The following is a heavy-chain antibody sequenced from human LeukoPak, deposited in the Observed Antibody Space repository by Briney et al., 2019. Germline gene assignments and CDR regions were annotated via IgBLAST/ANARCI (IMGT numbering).Heavy chain of an antibody. D-gene: IGHD3-10*01. CDR1: DFVFSDYY. CDR2: ISSSGNSI. Sequence: GGSLRLSCAASDFVFSDYYMSWVRQAPGKGLEWVSYISSSGNSIYYADSVKGRFTISRDNAKNSLYLQMNSLRAEDTAVYYCAREMEGDYGSGTFFDLWGQGDMVTVSS. CDR3: AREMEGDYGSGTFFDL. V-gene: IGHV3-11*01. J-gene: IGHJ4*02.